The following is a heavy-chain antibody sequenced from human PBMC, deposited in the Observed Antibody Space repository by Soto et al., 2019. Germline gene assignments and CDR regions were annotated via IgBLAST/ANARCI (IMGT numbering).Heavy chain of an antibody. V-gene: IGHV3-23*01. CDR3: AKAATPSWDYYGMDV. CDR2: ISGSGGST. Sequence: GGSLRLSCAASGFTFSSYAMSWFRQAPGKGLEWVSAISGSGGSTYYADSVKGRFTISRDNSKNTLYLQMNSLRAEDTAVYYCAKAATPSWDYYGMDVWGQGTTVTVSS. J-gene: IGHJ6*02. D-gene: IGHD6-25*01. CDR1: GFTFSSYA.